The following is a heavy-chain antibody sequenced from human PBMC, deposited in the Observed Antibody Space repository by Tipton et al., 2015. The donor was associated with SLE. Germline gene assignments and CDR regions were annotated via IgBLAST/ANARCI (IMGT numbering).Heavy chain of an antibody. V-gene: IGHV3-23*01. CDR3: AKDAAQPFSSRSAFDI. CDR1: GFTFSSYA. Sequence: SLRLSCAASGFTFSSYAMSWVRQAPGKGLEWASAISGSGGSTYYADSVKGRFTISRDNSKNTLYLQMNSLRAEDTAVYYCAKDAAQPFSSRSAFDIWGQGTMVTVSS. CDR2: ISGSGGST. J-gene: IGHJ3*02. D-gene: IGHD2-15*01.